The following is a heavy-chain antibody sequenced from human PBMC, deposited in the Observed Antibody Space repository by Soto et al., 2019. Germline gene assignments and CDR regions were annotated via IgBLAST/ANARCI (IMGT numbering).Heavy chain of an antibody. CDR2: ISTSNGYT. Sequence: GASVKVSCKASGYSFSTYGISWVRQAPGQGLEWMGWISTSNGYTNYAQKFQGRVSMTTDTSTNTAYMEVRSLRSDDTAFYFCARDRSFDLFEWSPSDSYGMDVWGQGTLVTVSS. D-gene: IGHD3-3*01. V-gene: IGHV1-18*01. CDR1: GYSFSTYG. CDR3: ARDRSFDLFEWSPSDSYGMDV. J-gene: IGHJ6*02.